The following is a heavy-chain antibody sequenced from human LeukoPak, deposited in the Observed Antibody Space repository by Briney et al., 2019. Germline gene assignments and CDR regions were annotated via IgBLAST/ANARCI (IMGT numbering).Heavy chain of an antibody. CDR1: GFTFSSYW. V-gene: IGHV3-21*01. D-gene: IGHD1-26*01. J-gene: IGHJ4*02. CDR2: ISSSSSYI. CDR3: ARGRGSYYFDY. Sequence: GGSLRLSCAASGFTFSSYWMSWVRQAPGKGLEWVSSISSSSSYIYYADSVKGRFTISRDNAKNSLYLQMNSLRAEDTAVYYCARGRGSYYFDYWGQGTLVTVSS.